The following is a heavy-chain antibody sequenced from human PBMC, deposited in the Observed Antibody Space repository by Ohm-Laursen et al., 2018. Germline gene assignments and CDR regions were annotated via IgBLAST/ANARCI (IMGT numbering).Heavy chain of an antibody. D-gene: IGHD3-10*01. CDR2: IYYSGST. J-gene: IGHJ6*02. CDR3: ALLWFGESGEDSGYYGMDV. CDR1: GGSVSSGGYY. V-gene: IGHV4-31*03. Sequence: TLSLTCTVSGGSVSSGGYYWSWIRQHPGKGLEWIGYIYYSGSTYYNPSLKSRVTISVDTSKNQFSLKLSSVTAADTAVYYCALLWFGESGEDSGYYGMDVWGQGTTVTVSS.